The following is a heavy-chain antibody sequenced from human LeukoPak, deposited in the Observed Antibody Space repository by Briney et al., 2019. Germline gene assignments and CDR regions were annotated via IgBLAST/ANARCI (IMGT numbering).Heavy chain of an antibody. CDR1: GYSFTGYY. CDR2: INPHSGAT. D-gene: IGHD3-22*01. CDR3: ASGADVKSIDHYGVSGYSYYFDY. J-gene: IGHJ4*02. Sequence: ASVKASCKASGYSFTGYYIHGVRQAPGQGLECMGWINPHSGATSYAQKFQGRVTMTRDTSISTAYMELSRLRSDDTAIYYCASGADVKSIDHYGVSGYSYYFDYWGQGTLVTVSS. V-gene: IGHV1-2*02.